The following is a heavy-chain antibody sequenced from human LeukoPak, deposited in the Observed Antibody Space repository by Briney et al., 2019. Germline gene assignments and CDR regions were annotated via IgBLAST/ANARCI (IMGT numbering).Heavy chain of an antibody. J-gene: IGHJ6*02. Sequence: ASVKVSCKASGYTFTGYFMHWVRQAPGQGLEWMGWIKPNSGGTDYAQKFQGRVTMTRDTSISTAYMELSRLTSDDTAVYYCARAYYYYTDVWGQGTTVTVSS. CDR2: IKPNSGGT. V-gene: IGHV1-2*02. CDR1: GYTFTGYF. CDR3: ARAYYYYTDV.